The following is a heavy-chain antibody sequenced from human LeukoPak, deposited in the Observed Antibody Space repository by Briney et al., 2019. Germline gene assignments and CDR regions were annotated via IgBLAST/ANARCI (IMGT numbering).Heavy chain of an antibody. CDR1: GGSISSYY. Sequence: PSETLSLTCTASGGSISSYYWSWLRQPAGKGLEWIGRIYTSGSTNYNPSLKSRVTMSVDTSTNQFSLKLSSVTAADTAVYYCARDLSLANWFDPWGQGTLVTVSS. CDR3: ARDLSLANWFDP. V-gene: IGHV4-4*07. CDR2: IYTSGST. J-gene: IGHJ5*02.